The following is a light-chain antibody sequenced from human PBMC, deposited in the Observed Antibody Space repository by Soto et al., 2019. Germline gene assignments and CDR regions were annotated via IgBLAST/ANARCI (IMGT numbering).Light chain of an antibody. CDR2: ATS. CDR3: QQYGTSWT. J-gene: IGKJ1*01. Sequence: IVLTQSPGTLSLSPGEGATLSCRTSQSVSISHLAWYQQRPGQAPRLLIYATSDRATGTPDRVSGSGSGTDFSLTITSLEPEDFAVYYCQQYGTSWTFGQGTKVEI. CDR1: QSVSISH. V-gene: IGKV3-20*01.